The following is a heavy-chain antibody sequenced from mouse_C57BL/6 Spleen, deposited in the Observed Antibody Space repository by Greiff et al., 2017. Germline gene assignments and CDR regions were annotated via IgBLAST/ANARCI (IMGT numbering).Heavy chain of an antibody. V-gene: IGHV5-17*01. CDR3: ARSHYSNYEYAMDY. CDR1: GFTFSDYG. J-gene: IGHJ4*01. Sequence: EVHLVESGGGLVKPGGSLKLSCAASGFTFSDYGMHWVRQAPEKGLEWVAYISSGSSTIYYADTVKGLFTISRDNAKNTLFLQMTSLRSEDTAMYYCARSHYSNYEYAMDYWGQGTSVTVSS. CDR2: ISSGSSTI. D-gene: IGHD2-5*01.